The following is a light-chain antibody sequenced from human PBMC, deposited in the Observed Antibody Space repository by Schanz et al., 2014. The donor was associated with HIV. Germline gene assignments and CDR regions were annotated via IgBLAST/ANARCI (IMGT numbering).Light chain of an antibody. CDR2: DVT. J-gene: IGLJ2*01. CDR3: SSYTTNRTMA. V-gene: IGLV2-14*03. Sequence: QSALTQPPSVSGSPGQSITISCTGASMAFSSSNFVSWYQQHPGEAPRLIIYDVTSRPSGVSDRFSGSKSGNTASLTISGLQADDEGDYYCSSYTTNRTMAFGGGTKLTVL. CDR1: SMAFSSSNF.